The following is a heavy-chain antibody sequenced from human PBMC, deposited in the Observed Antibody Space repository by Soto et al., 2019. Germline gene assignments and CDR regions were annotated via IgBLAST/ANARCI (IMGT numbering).Heavy chain of an antibody. D-gene: IGHD6-6*01. CDR3: ARALKKAARPFDY. CDR2: IYYSGST. J-gene: IGHJ4*02. Sequence: SETLSLTCTVSGGSISSYYWSWIRQPPGKGLEWIGYIYYSGSTYYNPSLKSRVTISVDTSKNQFSLKLSSVTAADTAVYYCARALKKAARPFDYRGQGTLVTVPS. V-gene: IGHV4-59*12. CDR1: GGSISSYY.